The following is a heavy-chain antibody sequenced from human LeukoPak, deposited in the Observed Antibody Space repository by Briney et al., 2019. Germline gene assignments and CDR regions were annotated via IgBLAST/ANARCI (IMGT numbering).Heavy chain of an antibody. Sequence: ASVTVSCKASGYTFTIYGISWVRQGPGQGLEWMGWISAYNGNTNYAQKLQGSVTMTTDTSTSTAYMELRSLRSDDTAVYYCARVPVLLWFGEPHSYFDYWGQGTLVTVSS. V-gene: IGHV1-18*04. CDR3: ARVPVLLWFGEPHSYFDY. CDR1: GYTFTIYG. CDR2: ISAYNGNT. D-gene: IGHD3-10*01. J-gene: IGHJ4*02.